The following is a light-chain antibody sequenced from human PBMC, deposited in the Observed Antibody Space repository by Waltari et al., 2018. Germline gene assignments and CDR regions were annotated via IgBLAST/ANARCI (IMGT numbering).Light chain of an antibody. J-gene: IGKJ1*01. Sequence: DIVMTQSPDSLAVSLGERATINCKASESVLYSSNNKNYLAWYQQQPGQPPKLPIYWASTRDSGVPDRFSGSGSGTDFTLTISSLQAEDVAVYYCPQYYSTPWTFGHGTKVAIK. CDR1: ESVLYSSNNKNY. CDR3: PQYYSTPWT. CDR2: WAS. V-gene: IGKV4-1*01.